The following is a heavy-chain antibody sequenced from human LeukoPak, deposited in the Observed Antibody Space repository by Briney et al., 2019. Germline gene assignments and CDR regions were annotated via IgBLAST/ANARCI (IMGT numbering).Heavy chain of an antibody. CDR1: GGSISSSSYY. Sequence: SETLSLTCTVSGGSISSSSYYWGWIRQPPGKGLEWIGSIYYSGSTYYNPSLKSRVTISVDTSKDQFSLKLSSVTAADTAVYYCARAGSKAYGSGETKSFFDYWGQGTLVTVSS. V-gene: IGHV4-39*07. CDR3: ARAGSKAYGSGETKSFFDY. CDR2: IYYSGST. D-gene: IGHD3-10*01. J-gene: IGHJ4*02.